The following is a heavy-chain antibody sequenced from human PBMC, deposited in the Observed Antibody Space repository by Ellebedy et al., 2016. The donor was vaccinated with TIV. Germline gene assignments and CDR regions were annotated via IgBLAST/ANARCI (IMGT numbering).Heavy chain of an antibody. D-gene: IGHD3-22*01. V-gene: IGHV3-74*01. CDR3: ARGYYDSIFDL. J-gene: IGHJ2*01. Sequence: GESLKTSCAASGFTFSSYWMHWVRQAPGKGLVWVSRINSDGSSTSYADSVKGRFTISRDNAKNSLYLQMNSLRAEDTAVYYCARGYYDSIFDLWGRGTLVTVSS. CDR1: GFTFSSYW. CDR2: INSDGSST.